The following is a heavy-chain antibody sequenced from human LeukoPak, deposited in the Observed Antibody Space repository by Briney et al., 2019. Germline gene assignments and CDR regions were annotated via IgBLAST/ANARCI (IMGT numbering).Heavy chain of an antibody. CDR3: ARMTTVTTGIDY. Sequence: PSQTLSLTCAVSGGSISSGGYSWSWIRQPPGKGLECIGYIYYTGSTNYNPSLKSRVTISVDTSKNQFSLKLSSVTAADTAVYYCARMTTVTTGIDYWGQGTLVTVSS. CDR1: GGSISSGGYS. D-gene: IGHD4-17*01. CDR2: IYYTGST. J-gene: IGHJ4*02. V-gene: IGHV4-61*08.